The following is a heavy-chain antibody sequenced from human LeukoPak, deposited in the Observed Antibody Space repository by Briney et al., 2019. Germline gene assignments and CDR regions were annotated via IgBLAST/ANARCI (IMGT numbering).Heavy chain of an antibody. V-gene: IGHV1-69*02. J-gene: IGHJ4*02. Sequence: SVKVSCKASGGTFSSYTISWVRQAPGQGLEWMGRIIPILGIANYAQKFQGRATITADKSTSTAYMELSSLRSEDTAVYYCARSSRSGTTADYWGQGTLVTVSS. CDR2: IIPILGIA. CDR1: GGTFSSYT. CDR3: ARSSRSGTTADY. D-gene: IGHD1-26*01.